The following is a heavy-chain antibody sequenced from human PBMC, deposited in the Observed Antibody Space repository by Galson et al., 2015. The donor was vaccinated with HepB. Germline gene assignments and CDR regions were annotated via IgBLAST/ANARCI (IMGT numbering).Heavy chain of an antibody. CDR1: GFTFRTFA. CDR2: ISSDGYTT. J-gene: IGHJ4*02. Sequence: SLRLSCAASGFTFRTFAMYWVRQTPGKGLEWVSLISSDGYTTKYADSVKGRFTISRDNSKSTLYLQMNSLRADDTAVFYCARGAPGGYCPGGTCYSNSLDYWGQGTQVTVSS. CDR3: ARGAPGGYCPGGTCYSNSLDY. V-gene: IGHV3-23*01. D-gene: IGHD2-15*01.